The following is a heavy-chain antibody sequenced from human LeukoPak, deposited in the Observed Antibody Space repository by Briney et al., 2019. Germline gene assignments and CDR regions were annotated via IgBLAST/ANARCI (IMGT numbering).Heavy chain of an antibody. D-gene: IGHD3-3*02. Sequence: GGSLRLSCAASGFTFSNYAMRWVRQAPGKGLQWVSAIGSSGATQHYADAVKGRFTISRDNSKNTVYLQMSSLRGEDTAVYYCARVFSTYYFDYWGQGTLVTVSS. CDR3: ARVFSTYYFDY. CDR1: GFTFSNYA. V-gene: IGHV3-23*01. CDR2: IGSSGATQ. J-gene: IGHJ4*02.